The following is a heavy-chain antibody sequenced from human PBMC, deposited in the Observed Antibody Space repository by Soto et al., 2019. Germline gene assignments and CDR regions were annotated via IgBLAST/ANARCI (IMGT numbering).Heavy chain of an antibody. J-gene: IGHJ4*02. Sequence: GGSLRLSCAASGFTFSSYAMSWVRQAPGKGLEWVSAISGSGGSTFYADSVEGRFIISRDISKNTLYLQMNSLRAEDTALYYCAKGGVPYSSDWLDYWGQGTLVTVSS. CDR2: ISGSGGST. CDR1: GFTFSSYA. D-gene: IGHD6-19*01. V-gene: IGHV3-23*01. CDR3: AKGGVPYSSDWLDY.